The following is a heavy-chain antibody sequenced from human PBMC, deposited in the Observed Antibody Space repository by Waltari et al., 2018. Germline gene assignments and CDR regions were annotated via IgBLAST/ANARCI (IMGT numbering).Heavy chain of an antibody. CDR2: ISSSGSTI. CDR1: GFTFSSYE. Sequence: EVQLVESGGGLVQPGGSLRLSCAASGFTFSSYEMNWVRQAPGKGLGWVSYISSSGSTIYYADSVKGRFTISRDNAKNALYLQMNSLKTEDTAVYYCTSRYGGAYWGQGTLVIVSP. D-gene: IGHD3-10*01. V-gene: IGHV3-48*03. CDR3: TSRYGGAY. J-gene: IGHJ4*02.